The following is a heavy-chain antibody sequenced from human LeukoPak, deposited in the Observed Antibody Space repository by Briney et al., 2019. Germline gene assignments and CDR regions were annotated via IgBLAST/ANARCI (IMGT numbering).Heavy chain of an antibody. CDR3: ARDSDYSGNGNGDWFDP. CDR2: ISNYFGVT. V-gene: IGHV1-18*01. Sequence: ASVKVSCKDSGFRFSRFGVSWVPHAPGQGLEWMGWISNYFGVTHYAETFEDRVTMTVDTSTTTVYMEWRSLKYDDTAIYYCARDSDYSGNGNGDWFDPWGQGTVVIVSS. J-gene: IGHJ5*02. CDR1: GFRFSRFG. D-gene: IGHD4-11*01.